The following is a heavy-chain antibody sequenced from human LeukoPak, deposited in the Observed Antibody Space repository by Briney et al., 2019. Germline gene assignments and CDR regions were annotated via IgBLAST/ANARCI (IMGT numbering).Heavy chain of an antibody. J-gene: IGHJ3*02. Sequence: ASVKVSCKTSGYTFTDYYIHWVRQAPGQGLEWMGWVIPNSGATRYAQKFQGRVTMTRDTSITTAYMELSRLTSDDTAVYYCARDHDYGDYDAPGVFDIWGQGTMVTVSA. D-gene: IGHD4-17*01. CDR1: GYTFTDYY. CDR3: ARDHDYGDYDAPGVFDI. CDR2: VIPNSGAT. V-gene: IGHV1-2*02.